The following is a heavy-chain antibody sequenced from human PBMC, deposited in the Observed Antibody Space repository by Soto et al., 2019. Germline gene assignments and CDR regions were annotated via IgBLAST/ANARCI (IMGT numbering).Heavy chain of an antibody. CDR2: ISGSGGST. Sequence: EVQLLESGGGLVQPGGSLRLSCAASGFTFSSYAMSWVRQAPGTGLEWVSAISGSGGSTYYADSVKGRFTISRDNSKNTLYLQMNSLRAADTAVYYCAKGGCSSTSCSTIYYYYYGMDVWGQGTTVTVSS. CDR3: AKGGCSSTSCSTIYYYYYGMDV. J-gene: IGHJ6*02. CDR1: GFTFSSYA. D-gene: IGHD2-2*01. V-gene: IGHV3-23*01.